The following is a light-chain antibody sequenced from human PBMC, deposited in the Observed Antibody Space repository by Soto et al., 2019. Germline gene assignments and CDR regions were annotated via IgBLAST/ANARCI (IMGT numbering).Light chain of an antibody. CDR1: TSNIGAPYD. J-gene: IGLJ1*01. CDR3: QSYDSSLSGCYV. Sequence: QSVLTQPASVSGAPGQRVSISCTGSTSNIGAPYDVHWYQHLPGTAPKLLIYGDNNRPSGVPDRFSGSKSGTSASLAITGLQAEDEAEYYCQSYDSSLSGCYVFGTGTKVTVL. CDR2: GDN. V-gene: IGLV1-40*01.